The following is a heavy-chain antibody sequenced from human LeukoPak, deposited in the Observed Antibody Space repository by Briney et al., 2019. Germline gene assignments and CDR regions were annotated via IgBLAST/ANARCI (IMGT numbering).Heavy chain of an antibody. CDR3: ARHPRSNRQYYYGSGSFPFDY. V-gene: IGHV4-34*01. Sequence: PSETLSLTCGVSGGSLSFYYWSWIRQSPGKGLEWIAEISQNGDSNYNMSLKSRVTISLDKSKNQVSLKLSSVTAADTAVYYCARHPRSNRQYYYGSGSFPFDYWGQGTLVTVSS. D-gene: IGHD3-10*01. J-gene: IGHJ4*02. CDR2: ISQNGDS. CDR1: GGSLSFYY.